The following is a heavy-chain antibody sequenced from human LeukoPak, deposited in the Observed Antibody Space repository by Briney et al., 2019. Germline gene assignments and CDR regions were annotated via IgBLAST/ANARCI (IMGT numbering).Heavy chain of an antibody. CDR2: ISGSGGST. V-gene: IGHV3-23*01. CDR1: GFTFSSYS. J-gene: IGHJ4*02. CDR3: AKGSYSSSSRSNYFDY. D-gene: IGHD6-6*01. Sequence: QPGGSLRLSCAASGFTFSSYSMNWVRQAPGKGLEWVSAISGSGGSTYYADSVKGRFTISRDNSKNTLYLQMNSLRAEDTAVYYCAKGSYSSSSRSNYFDYWGQGTLVTVSS.